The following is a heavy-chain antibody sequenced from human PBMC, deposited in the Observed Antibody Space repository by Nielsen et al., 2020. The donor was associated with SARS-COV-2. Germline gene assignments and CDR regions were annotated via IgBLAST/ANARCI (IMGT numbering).Heavy chain of an antibody. CDR3: ARARDNWGRFFDY. D-gene: IGHD7-27*01. V-gene: IGHV1-24*01. CDR2: FDPEDGET. J-gene: IGHJ4*02. Sequence: ASVKVSCKVSGYTLTELSMHWVRQAPGKGLEWMGGFDPEDGETIYAQKFQGRVTMTTDTSTSTAYMELRSLRSDDTAVYYCARARDNWGRFFDYWGQGTLVTVSS. CDR1: GYTLTELS.